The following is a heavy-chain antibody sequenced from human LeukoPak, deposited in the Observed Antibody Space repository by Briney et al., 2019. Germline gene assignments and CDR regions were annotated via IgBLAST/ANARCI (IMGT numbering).Heavy chain of an antibody. J-gene: IGHJ3*02. V-gene: IGHV5-51*01. CDR3: ARESGSYGFEI. CDR2: IYPGDSDT. D-gene: IGHD1-26*01. Sequence: HGESLKISCRGSGYSFTTYWIGWVRQMPGKGLERMGIIYPGDSDTRYTPSFQGQVTMSADKSISTAYLQWSSLKASDTAMYYCARESGSYGFEIWGQGTMVTVSS. CDR1: GYSFTTYW.